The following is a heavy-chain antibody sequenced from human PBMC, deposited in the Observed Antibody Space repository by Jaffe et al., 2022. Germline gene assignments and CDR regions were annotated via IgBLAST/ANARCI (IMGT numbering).Heavy chain of an antibody. J-gene: IGHJ4*02. Sequence: QVQLVQSGAEVKKPGASVKVSCKASGYTFTSYYMHWVRQAPGQGLEWMGIINPSGGSTSYAQKFQGRVTMTRDTSTSTVYMELSSLRSEDTAVYYCARVFPELLRYFDWPYGPEDYWGQGTLVTVSS. CDR3: ARVFPELLRYFDWPYGPEDY. V-gene: IGHV1-46*03. D-gene: IGHD3-9*01. CDR1: GYTFTSYY. CDR2: INPSGGST.